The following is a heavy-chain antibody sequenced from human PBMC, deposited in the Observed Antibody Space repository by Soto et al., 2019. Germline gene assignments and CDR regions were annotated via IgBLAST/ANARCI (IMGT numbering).Heavy chain of an antibody. CDR3: ARDYRGYSYGYDYYYYGRDV. D-gene: IGHD5-18*01. CDR2: IIPIFGTA. CDR1: GGTFSSYA. V-gene: IGHV1-69*13. J-gene: IGHJ6*02. Sequence: ASVKVSCKASGGTFSSYAISWVRQAPGQGLEWMGGIIPIFGTANYAQKFQGRVTITADESTSTAYMELSSLRSEDTAVYYCARDYRGYSYGYDYYYYGRDVWGQGTTVTVSS.